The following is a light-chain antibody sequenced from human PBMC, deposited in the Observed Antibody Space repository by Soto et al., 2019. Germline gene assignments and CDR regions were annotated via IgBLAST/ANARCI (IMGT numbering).Light chain of an antibody. V-gene: IGLV2-11*01. CDR1: SSDVGGYKY. CDR2: GVS. J-gene: IGLJ1*01. CDR3: CSYAGGPEV. Sequence: QSALTQPRLVSGSPGQSVTISCTGTSSDVGGYKYVSWYQQKPGKAPKLIIYGVSRWPSGVPNRFSGSKSGNRASLTISGLTDEDEGDYYCCSYAGGPEVFGTGTKVTV.